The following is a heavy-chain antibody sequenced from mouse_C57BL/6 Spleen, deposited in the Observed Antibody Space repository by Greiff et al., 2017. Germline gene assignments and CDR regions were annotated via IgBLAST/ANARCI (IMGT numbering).Heavy chain of an antibody. D-gene: IGHD1-1*01. J-gene: IGHJ1*03. CDR2: ISSGGSYT. Sequence: VQLKQSGGDLVKPGGSLKLSCAASGFTFSSYGMSWVRQTPDKRLEWVATISSGGSYTYYPDSVKGRFTISRDNAKNTLYLQMSSLKSEATAMYYCARHITTGGGYFDVWGTGTTVTVSS. CDR1: GFTFSSYG. V-gene: IGHV5-6*01. CDR3: ARHITTGGGYFDV.